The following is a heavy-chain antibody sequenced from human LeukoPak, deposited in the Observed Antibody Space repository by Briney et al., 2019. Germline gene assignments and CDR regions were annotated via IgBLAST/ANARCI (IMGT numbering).Heavy chain of an antibody. CDR2: INTDGTVT. CDR1: GFGFSNFW. CDR3: ATKQWLAPPPDS. V-gene: IGHV3-74*01. J-gene: IGHJ4*02. Sequence: GGSLRLSCAASGFGFSNFWMHWVRQAPGKGLESVSRINTDGTVTTYADSVKGRLTVSRDNADNTMFLQMNSVRDEDTAVYYCATKQWLAPPPDSWGQGTPVTVSS. D-gene: IGHD6-19*01.